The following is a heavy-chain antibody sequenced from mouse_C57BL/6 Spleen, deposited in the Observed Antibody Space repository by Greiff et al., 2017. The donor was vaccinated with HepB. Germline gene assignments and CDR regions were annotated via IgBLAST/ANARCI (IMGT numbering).Heavy chain of an antibody. CDR1: GFTFSDFY. CDR3: ARARYDYFEV. Sequence: EVKLMESGGGLVQSGRSLRLSCATSGFTFSDFYMEWVRQAPGKGLEWIAASRNKANDYTTEYSASVKGRFIVSRDTSQSILYLQMNALRAEDTAIYYCARARYDYFEVWGTGTTVTVSS. CDR2: SRNKANDYTT. V-gene: IGHV7-1*01. J-gene: IGHJ1*03. D-gene: IGHD2-3*01.